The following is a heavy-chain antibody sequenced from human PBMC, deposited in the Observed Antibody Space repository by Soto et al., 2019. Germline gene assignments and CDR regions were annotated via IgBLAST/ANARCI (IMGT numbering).Heavy chain of an antibody. D-gene: IGHD4-17*01. J-gene: IGHJ6*02. CDR3: ARHADGDDYYYYYGMDV. Sequence: ASVKVSCKASGYTFTRYAMHWVRQAPGQRLEWMGWINAGNGNTKYSQKISCQVTISADKSISTAYLQWSSLKASDTAMYYCARHADGDDYYYYYGMDVWGQGTMVTVSS. V-gene: IGHV1-3*01. CDR2: INAGNGNT. CDR1: GYTFTRYA.